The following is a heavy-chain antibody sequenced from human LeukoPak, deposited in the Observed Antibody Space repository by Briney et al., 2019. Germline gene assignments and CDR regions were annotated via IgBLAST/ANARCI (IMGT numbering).Heavy chain of an antibody. V-gene: IGHV3-7*01. J-gene: IGHJ6*03. CDR3: ARTTEGYCRGRSCYSYYYYMDV. CDR2: IKQDGSEK. D-gene: IGHD2-15*01. CDR1: GFTFSRYW. Sequence: PGGSLRLSCAASGFTFSRYWMTWVRQAPGKGLEWVANIKQDGSEKYYVDSVKGRFTISRDNAKNSLYLQMNSLRAEDTAVYYCARTTEGYCRGRSCYSYYYYMDVWGKGTTVTVSS.